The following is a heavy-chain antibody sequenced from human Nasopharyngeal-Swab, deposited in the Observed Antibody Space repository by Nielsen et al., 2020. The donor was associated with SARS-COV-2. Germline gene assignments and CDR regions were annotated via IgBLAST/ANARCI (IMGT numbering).Heavy chain of an antibody. CDR3: AKVGREQNSRRNPYFDS. J-gene: IGHJ4*02. D-gene: IGHD1-26*01. CDR1: GFTFSAYW. V-gene: IGHV3-74*01. Sequence: GESLKISCTASGFTFSAYWMYWVRQAPGKGLVWVSRINSDGSNTAYADSVKGRFSISRDNSMNTLYLQMNSLRAEDTAVYYCAKVGREQNSRRNPYFDSWGQGTLVTVSS. CDR2: INSDGSNT.